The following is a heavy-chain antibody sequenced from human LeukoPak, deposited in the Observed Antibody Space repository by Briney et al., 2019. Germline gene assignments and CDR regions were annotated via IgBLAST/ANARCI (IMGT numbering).Heavy chain of an antibody. J-gene: IGHJ6*03. CDR1: GGTFSSYA. Sequence: SVKVSCKASGGTFSSYAISWVRQAPGQGLEWMGGIIPIFGTANYAQKFQGRVTITADESTSTAYMELSSLRSEDTAVYYCARAIVSTSGEGYYYYYMDVWGKGTTVTVSS. CDR2: IIPIFGTA. V-gene: IGHV1-69*13. CDR3: ARAIVSTSGEGYYYYYMDV. D-gene: IGHD2-2*01.